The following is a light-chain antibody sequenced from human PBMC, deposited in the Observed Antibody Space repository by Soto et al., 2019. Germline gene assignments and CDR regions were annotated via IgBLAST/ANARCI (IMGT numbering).Light chain of an antibody. Sequence: QSVLTQPRSVSGSPGQSVTISCTGTSSDVGGYNYVSWYQQHPGKAPKLMIYDVSKRPSGVPDRFPGSKSGNTASLTISGLQAEDEADYYCCSNAGSYTWVFGGGTKLTVL. CDR1: SSDVGGYNY. V-gene: IGLV2-11*01. CDR3: CSNAGSYTWV. J-gene: IGLJ3*02. CDR2: DVS.